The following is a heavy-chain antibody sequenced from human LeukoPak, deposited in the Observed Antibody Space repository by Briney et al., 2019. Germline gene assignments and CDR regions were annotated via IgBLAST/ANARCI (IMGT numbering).Heavy chain of an antibody. V-gene: IGHV3-21*01. CDR2: ISGGSDYI. D-gene: IGHD3-10*01. CDR3: ARDWGV. Sequence: GGSLRLSCAASGFMFNGYSMTWVRQAPGKGLEWVSYISGGSDYIYYTDSVKGRFTISRDNAKNSLYLQMNSLRAEDTAVYYCARDWGVWGQGTLVTVSS. J-gene: IGHJ4*02. CDR1: GFMFNGYS.